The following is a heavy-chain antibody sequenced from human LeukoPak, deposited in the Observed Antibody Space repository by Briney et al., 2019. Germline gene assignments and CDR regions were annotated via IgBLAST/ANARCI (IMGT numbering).Heavy chain of an antibody. CDR3: AKQTSWYFDY. Sequence: GGSLRLSCVGSGFSFSSFAMTWVRQAPAKGLEWVSAISGSGGSTYYADSVKGRFTISRDNSKNTLYLQMNSLRAEDTAVYYCAKQTSWYFDYWGQGTLVTVSS. V-gene: IGHV3-23*01. D-gene: IGHD2-2*01. CDR1: GFSFSSFA. J-gene: IGHJ4*02. CDR2: ISGSGGST.